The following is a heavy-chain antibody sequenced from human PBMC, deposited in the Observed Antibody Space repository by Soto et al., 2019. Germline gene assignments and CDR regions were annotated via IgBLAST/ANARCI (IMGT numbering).Heavy chain of an antibody. CDR2: IIPIFGTA. D-gene: IGHD3-16*01. Sequence: QVQLVQSGAEVKKPGSSVKVSCKASGGTFSSYAISWVRQAPGQGLEWMGGIIPIFGTADYAQKFQGRVAITAAAATSTAYMELSSLRAEDTAVYYCAGAWGPSSSYGMDVWGQGTTVTVSS. CDR3: AGAWGPSSSYGMDV. V-gene: IGHV1-69*12. J-gene: IGHJ6*02. CDR1: GGTFSSYA.